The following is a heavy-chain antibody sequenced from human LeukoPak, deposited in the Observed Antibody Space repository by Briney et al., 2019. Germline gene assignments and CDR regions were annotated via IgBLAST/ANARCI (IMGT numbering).Heavy chain of an antibody. V-gene: IGHV1-3*04. CDR3: ATELASGYFYYFDY. D-gene: IGHD3-22*01. CDR2: INTGNGNT. CDR1: GYTFTSYA. Sequence: ASVKVSCKASGYTFTSYAMQWVRQAPGQRLEWMGWINTGNGNTKYSQKFQGRVTITRDTSASTAYMELSSLRSEDTAVYYCATELASGYFYYFDYWGQGTLVTVSS. J-gene: IGHJ4*02.